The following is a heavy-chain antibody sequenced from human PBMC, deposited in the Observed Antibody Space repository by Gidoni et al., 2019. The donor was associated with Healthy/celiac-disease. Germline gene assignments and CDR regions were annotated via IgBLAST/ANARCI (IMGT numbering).Heavy chain of an antibody. CDR2: ISGSGGST. Sequence: EVQLVESGGGLVQPGGSLRLSCAASGFTFSSYAMSWVRQAPGKGLEWVSAISGSGGSTYYADSVKGRFTISRDNSKNTLYLQMNSLRAEDTAVYYCAKGAEGLLWFGEFHWLLAFDYWGQGTLVTVSS. V-gene: IGHV3-23*04. CDR3: AKGAEGLLWFGEFHWLLAFDY. J-gene: IGHJ4*02. D-gene: IGHD3-10*01. CDR1: GFTFSSYA.